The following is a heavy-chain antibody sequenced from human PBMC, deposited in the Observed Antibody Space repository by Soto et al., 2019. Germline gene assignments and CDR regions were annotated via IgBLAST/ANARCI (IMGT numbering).Heavy chain of an antibody. D-gene: IGHD6-19*01. CDR1: GYTFTGYA. V-gene: IGHV1-3*05. J-gene: IGHJ4*02. CDR2: INAGNGNT. CDR3: ASAVAVAAAFDY. Sequence: QVQLVQSGAEEKKPGASVKVSCKASGYTFTGYAMHWVRQAPGQRLEWMGWINAGNGNTKYSQKFQGRVTITRETCASVAYSELSSLSTEDTAVYYCASAVAVAAAFDYWGQGTLVTVSS.